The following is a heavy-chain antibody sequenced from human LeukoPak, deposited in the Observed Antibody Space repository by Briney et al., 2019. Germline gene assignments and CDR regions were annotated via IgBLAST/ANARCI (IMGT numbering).Heavy chain of an antibody. CDR2: ISGSGGST. Sequence: GGSLRLSCAASGFTFSSYAMSWVRQAPGKGLEWVSAISGSGGSTYYADSVKGRFTISRDNSKNTLYPQMNSLRAEDTAVYYCAKCPYYDFWSGYLWVDPWGQGTLVTVSS. V-gene: IGHV3-23*01. J-gene: IGHJ5*02. CDR1: GFTFSSYA. CDR3: AKCPYYDFWSGYLWVDP. D-gene: IGHD3-3*01.